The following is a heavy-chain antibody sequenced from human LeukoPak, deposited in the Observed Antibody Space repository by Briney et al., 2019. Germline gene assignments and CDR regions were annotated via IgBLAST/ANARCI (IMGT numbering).Heavy chain of an antibody. CDR3: AKDGGLWVSAHWGDS. CDR2: INPSGGST. D-gene: IGHD7-27*01. CDR1: GYTFTSYY. J-gene: IGHJ4*02. Sequence: GASVKVSCKASGYTFTSYYMHWVRQAPGQGLEWMGIINPSGGSTSYAQKFQGRVTMTRDTSTSTVYMELCSLRSEDTAVYYCAKDGGLWVSAHWGDSWGRGTLVTVSS. V-gene: IGHV1-46*01.